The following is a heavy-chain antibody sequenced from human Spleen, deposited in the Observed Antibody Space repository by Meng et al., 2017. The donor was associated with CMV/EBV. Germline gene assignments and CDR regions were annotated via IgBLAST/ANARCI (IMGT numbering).Heavy chain of an antibody. CDR2: ISSGGTPI. CDR1: GFMFSNYA. Sequence: GGSLRLSCAASGFMFSNYAMSRVRQDPGKGLEWISYISSGGTPISYADSVKGRFTISRDNAKNSLYLQMNSLRAEDTAVYYCASRFSSSGLYWGQGTLVTVSS. V-gene: IGHV3-48*03. J-gene: IGHJ4*02. CDR3: ASRFSSSGLY. D-gene: IGHD6-6*01.